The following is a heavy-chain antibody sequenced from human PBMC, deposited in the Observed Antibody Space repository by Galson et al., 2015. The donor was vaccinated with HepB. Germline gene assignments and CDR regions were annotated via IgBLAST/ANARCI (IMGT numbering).Heavy chain of an antibody. CDR3: ASGSATTVTKYYFDY. Sequence: SLRLSCAASGFSFSTYGMHWVRQAPGKGLEWVAVIWSNRVTQYYADSVKGRFTISRDNSRNMLFLQLDSLRAEDTAVYNCASGSATTVTKYYFDYWGQGTLVTVSS. V-gene: IGHV3-33*01. CDR1: GFSFSTYG. D-gene: IGHD4-17*01. J-gene: IGHJ4*02. CDR2: IWSNRVTQ.